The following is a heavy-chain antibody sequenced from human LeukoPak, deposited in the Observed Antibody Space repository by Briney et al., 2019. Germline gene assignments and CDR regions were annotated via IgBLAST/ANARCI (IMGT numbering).Heavy chain of an antibody. CDR1: GFTFSNAW. CDR3: TTGGVVVPAARTYYYYGMDV. CDR2: IKSKTDGGTT. Sequence: PGGSLRLSCAASGFTFSNAWMSWVRQAPGKGLEWVGRIKSKTDGGTTDYAAPVKGRFTISRDDLKNTLYLQMNSLKTEDTAVYYCTTGGVVVPAARTYYYYGMDVWGQGTTVTVSS. D-gene: IGHD2-2*01. V-gene: IGHV3-15*01. J-gene: IGHJ6*02.